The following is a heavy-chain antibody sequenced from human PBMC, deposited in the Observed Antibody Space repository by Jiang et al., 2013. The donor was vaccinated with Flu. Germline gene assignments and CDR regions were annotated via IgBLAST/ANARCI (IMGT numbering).Heavy chain of an antibody. J-gene: IGHJ4*02. D-gene: IGHD2-15*01. CDR1: GFTFSSYG. CDR3: ARDRPGRINGAFDY. V-gene: IGHV3-33*01. CDR2: IWYDGSNK. Sequence: QLVESGGGVVQPGRSLRLSCAASGFTFSSYGMHWVRQAPGKGLEWVAVIWYDGSNKYYADSVKGRFTISRDNSKNTLYLQMNSLRAEDTAVYYCARDRPGRINGAFDYWGQGTLVTVSS.